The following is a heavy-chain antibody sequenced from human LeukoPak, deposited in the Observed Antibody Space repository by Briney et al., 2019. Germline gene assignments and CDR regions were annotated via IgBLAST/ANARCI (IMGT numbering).Heavy chain of an antibody. D-gene: IGHD1-1*01. Sequence: ASVKVSCKASGYTFTSYGISWVRQAPGQGLEWMGWISAYNGNTNYAQKFQGRVTMTRNTSISTAYMELSSLRSEDTAVYYCARGSERYYYYGMDVWGQGTTVTVSS. CDR1: GYTFTSYG. V-gene: IGHV1-18*01. CDR3: ARGSERYYYYGMDV. CDR2: ISAYNGNT. J-gene: IGHJ6*02.